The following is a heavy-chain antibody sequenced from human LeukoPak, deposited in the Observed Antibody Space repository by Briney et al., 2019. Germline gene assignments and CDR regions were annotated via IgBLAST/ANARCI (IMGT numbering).Heavy chain of an antibody. D-gene: IGHD3-22*01. CDR2: IKKDGSEK. CDR1: GFTFSSYE. V-gene: IGHV3-7*01. J-gene: IGHJ4*02. Sequence: GGSLRLSCAASGFTFSSYEMNWVRQAPGKGLEWVANIKKDGSEKYYVDSVKGRFTISRDNAKNSLYLQMNSLRAEDTAVYYCARDFYGIVVVPHYFDYGGQGPPVPVSS. CDR3: ARDFYGIVVVPHYFDY.